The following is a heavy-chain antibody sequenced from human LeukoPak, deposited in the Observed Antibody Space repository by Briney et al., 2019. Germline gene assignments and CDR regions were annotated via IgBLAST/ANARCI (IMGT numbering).Heavy chain of an antibody. J-gene: IGHJ5*02. CDR1: GGSFSGYY. CDR3: ARDPSGYYVRWFDP. V-gene: IGHV4-34*01. D-gene: IGHD3-3*01. Sequence: PSETLSLTCAGYGGSFSGYYWSWIRQPPGKGLEWIGEINHSGSTNYNPSLKSRVTISVDTSKNQFSLKLSSVTAADTAVYYCARDPSGYYVRWFDPWGQGTLVTVSS. CDR2: INHSGST.